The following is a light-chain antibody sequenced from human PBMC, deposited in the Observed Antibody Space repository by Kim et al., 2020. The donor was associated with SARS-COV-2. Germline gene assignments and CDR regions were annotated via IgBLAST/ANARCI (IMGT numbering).Light chain of an antibody. V-gene: IGLV7-46*01. CDR1: TGAVSSGHY. Sequence: GTGTRTCRSSTGAVSSGHYPYWFQQKPGPAPKTLIYDTSNKLSWTPARFSGSLLGGKAALTLSGAQHEDEAEYYCLLSYSGARARVFGGGTQLTVL. CDR2: DTS. CDR3: LLSYSGARARV. J-gene: IGLJ3*02.